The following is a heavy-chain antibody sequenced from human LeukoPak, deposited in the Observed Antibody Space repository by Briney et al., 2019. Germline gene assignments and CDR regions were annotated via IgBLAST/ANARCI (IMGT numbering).Heavy chain of an antibody. V-gene: IGHV5-51*01. J-gene: IGHJ6*02. D-gene: IGHD2-2*01. CDR1: GYSFTSYW. CDR2: IYPGDSDT. CDR3: ARRPRYCSSTSCYYYYYYGMDV. Sequence: GESLKISCKGSGYSFTSYWIGWARQMPGKGLEWMGIIYPGDSDTRYSPSFQGQVTISADKSISTAYLQWSSLKASDTAMYYCARRPRYCSSTSCYYYYYYGMDVWGQGTTVTVSS.